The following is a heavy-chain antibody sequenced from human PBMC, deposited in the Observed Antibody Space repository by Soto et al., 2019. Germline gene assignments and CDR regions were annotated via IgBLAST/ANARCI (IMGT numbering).Heavy chain of an antibody. CDR2: IYWDDDK. D-gene: IGHD1-1*01. Sequence: QITLKESGPTLVNPTQTLTLTCTFSGFSLSTTGVGVGWIRQPPGKALECLALIYWDDDKRYNPSLKNRLTIAKDTSRKQVVLTMTNMDPVDTATYFCAHRRGPYSNWNDGDFDYWGQGTLVTVSS. V-gene: IGHV2-5*02. J-gene: IGHJ4*02. CDR3: AHRRGPYSNWNDGDFDY. CDR1: GFSLSTTGVG.